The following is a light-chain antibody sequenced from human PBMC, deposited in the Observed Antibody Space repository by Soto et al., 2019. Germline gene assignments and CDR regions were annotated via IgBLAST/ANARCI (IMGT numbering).Light chain of an antibody. CDR3: AAWDDSLSGHVV. CDR1: NSNIGDNT. CDR2: TNN. Sequence: QAVVTQPPSASGTPGQRITISCSGSNSNIGDNTVNWFQQLPGLAPRLLISTNNQRPSGVPDRFSASKSGTSGSLAISELQSEDEADYYCAAWDDSLSGHVVFGGGTKLTVL. J-gene: IGLJ2*01. V-gene: IGLV1-44*01.